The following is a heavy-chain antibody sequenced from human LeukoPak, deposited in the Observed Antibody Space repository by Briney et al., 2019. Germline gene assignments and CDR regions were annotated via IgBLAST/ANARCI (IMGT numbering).Heavy chain of an antibody. CDR3: ARGGSGNGYYFDY. D-gene: IGHD2-8*01. J-gene: IGHJ4*02. Sequence: SETLSLTCTVSGGSISGYYWSWIRQPPGKGLEWIAYIYASGNTNYNPSLKSRVTISVDTSKNEFSLKVRSVTAADTAVYYCARGGSGNGYYFDYWGQGTLVTVSS. V-gene: IGHV4-4*08. CDR2: IYASGNT. CDR1: GGSISGYY.